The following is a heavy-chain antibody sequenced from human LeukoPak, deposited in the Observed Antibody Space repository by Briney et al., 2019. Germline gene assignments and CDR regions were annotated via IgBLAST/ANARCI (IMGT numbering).Heavy chain of an antibody. D-gene: IGHD1-26*01. Sequence: SETLSLTCTVSGGSISSSGYYCGWIRQPPGKGLEWIASIYYSGSTYYNPSLKSRVTISVDTSKNQLSLKLSSLTAADTAVYYCARHEYSGSYYGLSWFDPWGQGTLVTVSS. V-gene: IGHV4-39*01. CDR1: GGSISSSGYY. CDR3: ARHEYSGSYYGLSWFDP. CDR2: IYYSGST. J-gene: IGHJ5*02.